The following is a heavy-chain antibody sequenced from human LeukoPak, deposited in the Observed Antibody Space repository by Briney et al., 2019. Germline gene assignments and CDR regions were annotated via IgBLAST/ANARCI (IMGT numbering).Heavy chain of an antibody. CDR2: TNLNSGGT. Sequence: ASVKVSRKASGYTFTGNNIHWVRQAPGQGLEWEGWTNLNSGGTNYDHAFHGRGTMTRDTSISKAYMDQSRLRSDETAVYYCARAGDCGNLAWGQGTLVTVSS. CDR3: ARAGDCGNLA. V-gene: IGHV1-2*07. CDR1: GYTFTGNN. D-gene: IGHD2-21*01. J-gene: IGHJ5*02.